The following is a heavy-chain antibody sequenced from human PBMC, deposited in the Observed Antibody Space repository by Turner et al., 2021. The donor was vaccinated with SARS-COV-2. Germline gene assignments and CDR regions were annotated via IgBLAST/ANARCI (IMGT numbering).Heavy chain of an antibody. Sequence: EVQLVESGGGLVQPGGSLRLSCAASGFTFSSYWMSWVRQAPGKGLEWVAYIKQDGSEKHYVDSVKGRFTVSRDNAKNSLYLQMNSLRAEDTAVYYCARAEGWAFGVVIPYDYWGQGTLVTVSS. CDR1: GFTFSSYW. J-gene: IGHJ4*02. V-gene: IGHV3-7*01. CDR2: IKQDGSEK. CDR3: ARAEGWAFGVVIPYDY. D-gene: IGHD3-3*01.